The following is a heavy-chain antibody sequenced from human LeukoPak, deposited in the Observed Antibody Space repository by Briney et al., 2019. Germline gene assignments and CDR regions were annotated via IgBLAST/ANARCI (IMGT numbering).Heavy chain of an antibody. V-gene: IGHV3-30*02. Sequence: GGSLRLSCAASGFTFSSYGMHWVRQAPGKGLEWVAFIRYDGSSKYYADSVKGRFTISRDNSKNTLYLQMNSLRAEDTAVYYCASPRWFGELTPDYWGQGTLVTVSS. CDR1: GFTFSSYG. J-gene: IGHJ4*02. D-gene: IGHD3-10*01. CDR2: IRYDGSSK. CDR3: ASPRWFGELTPDY.